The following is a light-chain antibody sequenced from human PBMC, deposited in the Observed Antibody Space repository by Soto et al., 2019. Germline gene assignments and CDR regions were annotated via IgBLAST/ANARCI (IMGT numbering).Light chain of an antibody. CDR3: QQYTDSRT. V-gene: IGKV3-20*01. Sequence: EIVLTQSPGTLSLSPGEGATISCRASQSISSSYFAWYQQKPGQAPRLLVYGVSSRATDVPDRFSGSGSGTDFTLTISRLEPEDFAVYYCQQYTDSRTFGQGTKVDIK. J-gene: IGKJ1*01. CDR2: GVS. CDR1: QSISSSY.